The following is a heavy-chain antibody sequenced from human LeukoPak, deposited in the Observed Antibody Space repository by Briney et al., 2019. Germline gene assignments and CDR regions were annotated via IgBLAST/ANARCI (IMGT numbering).Heavy chain of an antibody. CDR3: ARESGIQLWLHYYYYMDV. Sequence: PSETLSLTCTVSGGSISSGSYYWSWIRQPAGKGLEWIGRIYTSGSTNYNPSLKSRVTISVDTSKNQFSLKLSSVTAADTAVYYCARESGIQLWLHYYYYMDVWGKGTTVTISS. J-gene: IGHJ6*03. CDR1: GGSISSGSYY. CDR2: IYTSGST. D-gene: IGHD5-18*01. V-gene: IGHV4-61*02.